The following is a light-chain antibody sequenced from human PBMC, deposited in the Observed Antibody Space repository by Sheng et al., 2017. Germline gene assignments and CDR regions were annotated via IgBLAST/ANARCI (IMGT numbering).Light chain of an antibody. J-gene: IGLJ2*01. CDR3: QVWDNYDDLVI. Sequence: SYVVTQLPSVSVAPGQTARISCEGDNIGTKNVHWYQQKPGQAPVLVVYDDTDRPSGIPERFSGSNSGNTATLTISRVEAGDEADYFCQVWDNYDDLVIFGGGTKLT. CDR2: DDT. V-gene: IGLV3-21*02. CDR1: NIGTKN.